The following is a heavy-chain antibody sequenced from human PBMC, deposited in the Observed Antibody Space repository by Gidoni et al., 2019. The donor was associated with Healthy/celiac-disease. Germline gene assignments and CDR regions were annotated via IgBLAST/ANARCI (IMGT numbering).Heavy chain of an antibody. J-gene: IGHJ6*02. CDR1: GDRVSSNSAA. D-gene: IGHD3-10*01. V-gene: IGHV6-1*01. CDR3: ARDPTGGGSGSYYYYYYGMDV. Sequence: QVQLQQSGPGLVKPSQTLSLTCASPGDRVSSNSAAWNWIRQSPSRGLEWLGRTYYRSKLYNDYAVSVNSRITINPATSKTQFSLQLNSVTPEATAVYYCARDPTGGGSGSYYYYYYGMDVWGQGTTVTVSS. CDR2: TYYRSKLYN.